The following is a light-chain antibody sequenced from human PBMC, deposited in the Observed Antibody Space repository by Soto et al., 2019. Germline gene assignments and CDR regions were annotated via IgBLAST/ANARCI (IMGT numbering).Light chain of an antibody. J-gene: IGKJ4*01. Sequence: DIQLTQSPSLLSASVGDRVTITCRASQGISSYLAWYQQKPGKAPKLLIYAASTLQSGVPSRFSGSGSGTEFTLTISSLQPEDFATYYCQQANSFPHTFGGGTKVDIK. CDR1: QGISSY. V-gene: IGKV1-9*01. CDR2: AAS. CDR3: QQANSFPHT.